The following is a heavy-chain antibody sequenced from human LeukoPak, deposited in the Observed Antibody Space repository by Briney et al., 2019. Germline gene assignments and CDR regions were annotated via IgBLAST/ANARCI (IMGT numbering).Heavy chain of an antibody. CDR3: ATQSIAVAGGVDY. J-gene: IGHJ4*02. Sequence: SETLSLTCTVSGGSISSGSYYWGWVRQPPGKGLEWIASIYYSGSTNYNPSLKSRVTISVDTSKNQFSLKLSSVTAADTAVYYCATQSIAVAGGVDYWGQGTLVTVSS. CDR1: GGSISSGSYY. D-gene: IGHD6-19*01. V-gene: IGHV4-39*07. CDR2: IYYSGST.